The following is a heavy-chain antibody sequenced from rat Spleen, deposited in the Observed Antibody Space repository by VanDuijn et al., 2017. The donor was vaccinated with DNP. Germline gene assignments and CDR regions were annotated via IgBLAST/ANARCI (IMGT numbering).Heavy chain of an antibody. V-gene: IGHV5-58*01. CDR2: ISPSGGNI. CDR1: GFIFSSYW. D-gene: IGHD1-4*01. CDR3: ARAPGDY. Sequence: EVQLVATGGGFVQPGRSLKLSCVGSGFIFSSYWMYWIRQAPARGLEWVASISPSGGNIYYRDSVKGRFTISRDNAGNTVYLQMNSLRSEDKATYYCARAPGDYWGQGVMVTVSS. J-gene: IGHJ2*01.